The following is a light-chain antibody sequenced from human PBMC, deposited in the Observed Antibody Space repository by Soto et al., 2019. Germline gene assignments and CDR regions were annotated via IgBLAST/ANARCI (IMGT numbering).Light chain of an antibody. CDR3: QQYGSAPPLFT. CDR1: QSVSSSY. Sequence: EIVLTQSPGTLSLSPGERATLSCRASQSVSSSYLGWYQQKPGQAPRLLIYGASNRATGIPERFSGSGSGTDFTPTINRLEPEDFAVYYCQQYGSAPPLFTFGPGTKVDIK. J-gene: IGKJ3*01. V-gene: IGKV3-20*01. CDR2: GAS.